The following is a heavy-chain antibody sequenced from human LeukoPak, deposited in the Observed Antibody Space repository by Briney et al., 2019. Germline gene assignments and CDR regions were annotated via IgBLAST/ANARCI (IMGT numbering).Heavy chain of an antibody. CDR3: ARMEREYTGYGVDY. CDR2: IYYSGST. J-gene: IGHJ4*02. CDR1: GGSISGYY. V-gene: IGHV4-59*01. Sequence: PSETRSLTCTVSGGSISGYYWTWIRQPPGKGLEWIGYIYYSGSTNYNPSLKSRVTMSVDTSKNQFSLKLSSVTAADTAVYYCARMEREYTGYGVDYWGQGTLVTVSS. D-gene: IGHD5-12*01.